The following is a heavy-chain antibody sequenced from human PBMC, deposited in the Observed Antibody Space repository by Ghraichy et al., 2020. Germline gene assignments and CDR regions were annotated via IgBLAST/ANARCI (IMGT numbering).Heavy chain of an antibody. CDR3: ARDSATARDC. CDR1: GFTFSDHY. J-gene: IGHJ6*01. Sequence: GGSLRLSCAASGFTFSDHYMDWVRQAPGKGLEWLGRIQSKGRSKVAEYAASGKGRFTMSRDDSKNSLYLQMNSLKIEDTAVYYCARDSATARDCWGQGTTGSVSS. CDR2: IQSKGRSKVA. D-gene: IGHD3/OR15-3a*01. V-gene: IGHV3-72*01.